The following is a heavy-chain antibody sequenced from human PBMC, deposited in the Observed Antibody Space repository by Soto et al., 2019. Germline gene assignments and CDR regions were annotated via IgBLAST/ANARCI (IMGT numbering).Heavy chain of an antibody. CDR1: GFTFSSYS. D-gene: IGHD5-18*01. V-gene: IGHV3-7*01. Sequence: GGSLRLSCAASGFTFSSYSMNWVRQAPGMGLEWVANIKQDGSEKYYVDSVKGRFTISRDNADNLLFLQMNSLRTEDTAVYYCARNVRNTAINYWGQGTLVTVSS. CDR3: ARNVRNTAINY. CDR2: IKQDGSEK. J-gene: IGHJ4*02.